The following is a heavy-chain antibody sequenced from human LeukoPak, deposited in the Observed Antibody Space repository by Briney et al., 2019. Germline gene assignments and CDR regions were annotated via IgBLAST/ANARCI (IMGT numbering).Heavy chain of an antibody. CDR2: INPNSGGT. J-gene: IGHJ3*02. CDR1: GYTLTAYY. V-gene: IGHV1-2*06. CDR3: ARPYYESSGLYVDAFDI. Sequence: ASVKISCKASGYTLTAYYLHWVRQAPGQGLEWMGRINPNSGGTTYAQKFQGRVTMTRDTSIGTAYMELSSLRSDDTAVYYCARPYYESSGLYVDAFDIWGQGTMVTVSS. D-gene: IGHD3-22*01.